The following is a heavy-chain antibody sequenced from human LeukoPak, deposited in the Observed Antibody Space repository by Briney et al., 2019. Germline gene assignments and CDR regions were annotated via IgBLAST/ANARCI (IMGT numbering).Heavy chain of an antibody. V-gene: IGHV1-2*02. Sequence: ASVKVSCKASGYTFTGYYMHWVRRAPGQGLEWMGWINPNSGGTNYALKFQGRVTMTRDTSISTAYMELSRLRSDDTAVYYCARLGMGTTHAFDVWGQGTMVTVSS. J-gene: IGHJ3*01. CDR2: INPNSGGT. D-gene: IGHD5-18*01. CDR3: ARLGMGTTHAFDV. CDR1: GYTFTGYY.